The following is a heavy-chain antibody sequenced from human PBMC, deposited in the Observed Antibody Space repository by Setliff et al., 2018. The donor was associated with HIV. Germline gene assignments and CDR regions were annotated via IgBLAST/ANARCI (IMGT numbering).Heavy chain of an antibody. V-gene: IGHV3-21*01. D-gene: IGHD6-19*01. Sequence: GGSLRLSCAASGFTFNNYAMSWVRQAPGKGLEWVSSISSSGTYIYYADSMKGRFTISRDKAGNSLYLQLNNVRAEDTAVYYCTRMIPPRSNRFSSGWFDYWGQGTVVTVSS. J-gene: IGHJ4*02. CDR2: ISSSGTYI. CDR1: GFTFNNYA. CDR3: TRMIPPRSNRFSSGWFDY.